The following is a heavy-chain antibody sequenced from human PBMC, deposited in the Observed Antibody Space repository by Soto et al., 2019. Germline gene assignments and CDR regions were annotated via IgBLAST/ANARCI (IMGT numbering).Heavy chain of an antibody. CDR2: ISAYNGNT. D-gene: IGHD4-17*01. CDR3: ARETGGDYVEPFDY. Sequence: ASVKVSCKASGYTFTSYGISWVRQAPGQGLEWMGWISAYNGNTNYAQKLQGRVTMTTDTSTSTAYMELRSLRSDDTAVYYCARETGGDYVEPFDYWGQGTLVTVSS. CDR1: GYTFTSYG. J-gene: IGHJ4*02. V-gene: IGHV1-18*01.